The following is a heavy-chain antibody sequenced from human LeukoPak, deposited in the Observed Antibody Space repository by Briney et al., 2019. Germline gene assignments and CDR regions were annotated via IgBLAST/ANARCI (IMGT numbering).Heavy chain of an antibody. Sequence: GGSLRLSCVASGFAFSNYGIHWVRQAPGKGLEWVTFLQFDGSVEFYADSVKGRFTISRDNSKNTLYLQMNSLRAEDTAVYYCARDGNIVVVPAAPDYWGQGTLVTVSS. V-gene: IGHV3-30*02. J-gene: IGHJ4*02. CDR3: ARDGNIVVVPAAPDY. D-gene: IGHD2-2*01. CDR2: LQFDGSVE. CDR1: GFAFSNYG.